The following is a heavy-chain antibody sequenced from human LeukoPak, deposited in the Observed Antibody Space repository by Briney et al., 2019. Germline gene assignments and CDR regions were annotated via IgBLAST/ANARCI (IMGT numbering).Heavy chain of an antibody. J-gene: IGHJ4*02. CDR2: ITSNGGST. CDR3: VRWGYYSNYDY. CDR1: GFSFSIFA. D-gene: IGHD4-11*01. V-gene: IGHV3-64*02. Sequence: PGGSLRLSCAASGFSFSIFAMHWVRQAPGKQLEYVSAITSNGGSTYYADSAKGRFTISRDNSKNTLYLQMGSLRPEDMAVYYCVRWGYYSNYDYWGQGTLVTVSS.